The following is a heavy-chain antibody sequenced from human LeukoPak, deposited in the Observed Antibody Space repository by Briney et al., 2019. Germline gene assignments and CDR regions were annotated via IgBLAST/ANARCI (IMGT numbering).Heavy chain of an antibody. Sequence: PSETLSLTCTVSGYSISSGYYWGWIRQPPGKGLEWIGSIYHSGSTYYNPSLKSRVTISVDTSKNQFSLKLSSVTAADTAVYYCATYSGVVVAATHDAFDIWGQGTMVTVSS. V-gene: IGHV4-38-2*02. CDR2: IYHSGST. CDR3: ATYSGVVVAATHDAFDI. J-gene: IGHJ3*02. D-gene: IGHD2-15*01. CDR1: GYSISSGYY.